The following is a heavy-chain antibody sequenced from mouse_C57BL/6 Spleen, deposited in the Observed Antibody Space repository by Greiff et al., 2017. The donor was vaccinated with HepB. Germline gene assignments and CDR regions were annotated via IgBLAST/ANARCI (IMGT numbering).Heavy chain of an antibody. CDR2: IDPANGIT. CDR3: ARWDYYGSPWFAY. Sequence: VQLKQSVAELVRPGASVKLSCTASGFNIKNTYMHWVKQRPEQGLEWIGRIDPANGITKYAPKFQGKATITADTSSNTAYMQLSSLTSEDTAIYYCARWDYYGSPWFAYWGQGTLVTVSA. CDR1: GFNIKNTY. V-gene: IGHV14-3*01. D-gene: IGHD1-1*01. J-gene: IGHJ3*01.